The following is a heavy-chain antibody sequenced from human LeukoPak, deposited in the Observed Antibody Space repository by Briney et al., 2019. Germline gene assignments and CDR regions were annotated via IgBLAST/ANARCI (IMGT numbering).Heavy chain of an antibody. Sequence: SETLSLTCTVSSGSVSSGSYYWSWIRQPPGKGLEWIGYIYYSGSTNCNPSLKSRVTISVDTSKNQFSLKLSSVTAADTAVYYCARDGVVRGYYYGMDVWGKGTTVTVSS. J-gene: IGHJ6*04. V-gene: IGHV4-61*01. CDR2: IYYSGST. CDR3: ARDGVVRGYYYGMDV. CDR1: SGSVSSGSYY. D-gene: IGHD3-10*01.